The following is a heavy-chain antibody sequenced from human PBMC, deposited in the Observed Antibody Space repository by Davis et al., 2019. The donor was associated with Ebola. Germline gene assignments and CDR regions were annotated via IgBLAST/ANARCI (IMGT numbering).Heavy chain of an antibody. CDR2: INHSGST. V-gene: IGHV4-34*01. Sequence: SETLSLTCAVYGGSFSGYYWSWIRQPPGKGLEWIGEINHSGSTNYNPSLKSRVTISVDTSKNHFSLELSSVTAADTAVYYCARVPNDYGGKNFYFDYWGQGTLVTVSS. CDR1: GGSFSGYY. J-gene: IGHJ4*02. D-gene: IGHD4-23*01. CDR3: ARVPNDYGGKNFYFDY.